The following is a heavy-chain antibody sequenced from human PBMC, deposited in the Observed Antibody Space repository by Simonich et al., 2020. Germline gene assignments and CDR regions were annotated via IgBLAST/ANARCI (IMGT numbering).Heavy chain of an antibody. V-gene: IGHV5-51*01. CDR1: GSSFTSYW. CDR3: ARRDWNYWYFDL. D-gene: IGHD1-1*01. CDR2: IYPGDSDN. J-gene: IGHJ2*01. Sequence: EVQLVQSGAEVTRPGESLKISCKGSGSSFTSYWIGWVSQGPGTGLWWMGVIYPGDSDNRYSPSFQGQVTISADKSISTAYLQWSSLKASDTDMYYCARRDWNYWYFDLWGRGTLVTVSS.